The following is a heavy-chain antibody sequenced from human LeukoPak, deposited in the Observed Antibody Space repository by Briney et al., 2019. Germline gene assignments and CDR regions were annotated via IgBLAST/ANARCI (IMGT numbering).Heavy chain of an antibody. D-gene: IGHD6-6*01. Sequence: SETLSLTCTVSGGSISTYYWSWIRRPPGKRLEWIAYIHASGPTNYNPSLKSRITISVDTSKNQFSLKLSSVTAADTAVYYCARHDAGIAARPFDNWGQGTLVTVSS. J-gene: IGHJ4*02. CDR2: IHASGPT. CDR1: GGSISTYY. V-gene: IGHV4-4*09. CDR3: ARHDAGIAARPFDN.